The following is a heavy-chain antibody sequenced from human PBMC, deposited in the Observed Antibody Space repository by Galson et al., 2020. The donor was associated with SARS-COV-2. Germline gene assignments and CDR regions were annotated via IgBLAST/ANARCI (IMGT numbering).Heavy chain of an antibody. J-gene: IGHJ6*02. D-gene: IGHD1-7*01. CDR3: ARVRITGTTVGRNGMDV. Sequence: ETSETLSLTCAVYGGSFSGYYWSWIRQPPGKGLEWIGEINHSGSTNYNPSLKSRVTISVDTSKNQFSLKLSSVTAADTAVYYCARVRITGTTVGRNGMDVWGQGTTVTVSS. V-gene: IGHV4-34*01. CDR2: INHSGST. CDR1: GGSFSGYY.